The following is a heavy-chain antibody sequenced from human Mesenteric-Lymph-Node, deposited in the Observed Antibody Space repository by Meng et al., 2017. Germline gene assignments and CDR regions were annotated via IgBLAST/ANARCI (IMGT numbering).Heavy chain of an antibody. Sequence: ASVKVSCKASGYTFTSYGISWLRQAPGQGLEWMGWISAYNGNTNYAQKLQGRVTMTTDTSTSTAYMELRSLRSDDTAVYYCARIGPYDSSGYYSGIDYWGQGTLVTVSS. D-gene: IGHD3-22*01. CDR3: ARIGPYDSSGYYSGIDY. J-gene: IGHJ4*02. V-gene: IGHV1-18*01. CDR1: GYTFTSYG. CDR2: ISAYNGNT.